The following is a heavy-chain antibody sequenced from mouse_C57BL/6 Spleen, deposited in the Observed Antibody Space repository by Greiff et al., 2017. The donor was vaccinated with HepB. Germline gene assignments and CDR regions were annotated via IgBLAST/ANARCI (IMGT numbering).Heavy chain of an antibody. D-gene: IGHD1-1*01. Sequence: QVQLKQPGTELVKPGASVKLSCKASGYTFTSYWMHWVKQRPGQGLEWIGNINPSNGGTNYNEKFKSKATLTVDKSSSTAYMQLSSLTSEDSAVYYCARTTVVATRYFDYWGQGTTLTVSS. CDR2: INPSNGGT. CDR1: GYTFTSYW. V-gene: IGHV1-53*01. J-gene: IGHJ2*01. CDR3: ARTTVVATRYFDY.